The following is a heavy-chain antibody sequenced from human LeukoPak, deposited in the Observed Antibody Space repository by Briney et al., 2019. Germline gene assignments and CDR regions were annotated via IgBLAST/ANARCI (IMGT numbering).Heavy chain of an antibody. CDR2: IYTSGST. D-gene: IGHD3-22*01. V-gene: IGHV4-59*10. CDR3: RESHSSGYYYRDY. Sequence: PSETLSLTCAVYGGSFSGYYWSWIRQPPGKGLEWIGRIYTSGSTNYNPSLKSRVTMSVDTSKNQFSLKLSSVTAADTAVYYCRESHSSGYYYRDYWGQGTLVTVSS. J-gene: IGHJ4*02. CDR1: GGSFSGYY.